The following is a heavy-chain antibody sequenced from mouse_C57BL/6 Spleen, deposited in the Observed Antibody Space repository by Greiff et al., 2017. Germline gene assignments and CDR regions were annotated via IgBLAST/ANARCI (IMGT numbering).Heavy chain of an antibody. CDR3: TRDGRNYAMDY. CDR2: ISSGGDYI. CDR1: GFTFSSYA. V-gene: IGHV5-9-1*02. J-gene: IGHJ4*01. Sequence: EVNLVESGEGLVKPGGSLKLSCAASGFTFSSYAMSWVRQTPEKRLEWVAYISSGGDYIYYADTVKGRFTISRDNDRNTLYLQMSSLKSEDTAMYYCTRDGRNYAMDYWGQGTSVTVSS. D-gene: IGHD2-3*01.